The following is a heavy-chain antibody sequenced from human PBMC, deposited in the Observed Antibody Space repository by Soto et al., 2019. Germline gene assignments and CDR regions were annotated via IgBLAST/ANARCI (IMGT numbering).Heavy chain of an antibody. Sequence: SETLSLTCTVSGDSINNYYWSWIRQPPGKRLEWIGYIYYTGSTTYNPSLESRVTMSVDTSKNQFSLKLSSVTAADTAVYYCARSHSSSLALFDYWGQGTLVTVSS. J-gene: IGHJ4*02. CDR1: GDSINNYY. CDR2: IYYTGST. CDR3: ARSHSSSLALFDY. D-gene: IGHD6-6*01. V-gene: IGHV4-59*08.